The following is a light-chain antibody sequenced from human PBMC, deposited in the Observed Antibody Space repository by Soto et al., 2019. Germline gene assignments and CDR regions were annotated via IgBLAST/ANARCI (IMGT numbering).Light chain of an antibody. V-gene: IGKV3-11*01. J-gene: IGKJ4*01. Sequence: EVLLTQSPATLSVSPGESVTLSCRASQSINTFLAWYQQKPGQAPRLLIYDASSRAAGVPARFSGRGSGTDFTLTINNLEPEDFAVYHCQQRSIWPLTFGGGTRVE. CDR3: QQRSIWPLT. CDR1: QSINTF. CDR2: DAS.